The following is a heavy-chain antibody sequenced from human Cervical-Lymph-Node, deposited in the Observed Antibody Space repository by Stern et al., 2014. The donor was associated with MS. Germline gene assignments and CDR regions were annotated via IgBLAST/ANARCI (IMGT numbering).Heavy chain of an antibody. Sequence: VQLLESGPGLVRPSETLSLTCAVSGDSISSDNYYWAWIRQPPGKRLEWIGGVYYSGSTYYTPSLRSRVTISVDTSKNQFPLTLSSGTAADTAVFYCARLYNNGWQFDHWGQGTLVIVSS. J-gene: IGHJ4*02. D-gene: IGHD6-19*01. CDR1: GDSISSDNYY. CDR2: VYYSGST. V-gene: IGHV4-39*01. CDR3: ARLYNNGWQFDH.